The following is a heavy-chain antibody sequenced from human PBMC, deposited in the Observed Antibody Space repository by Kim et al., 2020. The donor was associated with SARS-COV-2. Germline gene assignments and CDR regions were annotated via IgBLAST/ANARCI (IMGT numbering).Heavy chain of an antibody. CDR2: ISGGGVNK. CDR1: GFTFDIYA. J-gene: IGHJ6*03. V-gene: IGHV3-23*01. D-gene: IGHD3-16*01. CDR3: AKVGVMGEYNDYYYY. Sequence: GGSLRLSCVASGFTFDIYAMTWVRQAPGKGLEWVSIISGGGVNKFYADAVRGRFTISRDNSKNTLFLQMNSLRDEDTALYYCAKVGVMGEYNDYYYY.